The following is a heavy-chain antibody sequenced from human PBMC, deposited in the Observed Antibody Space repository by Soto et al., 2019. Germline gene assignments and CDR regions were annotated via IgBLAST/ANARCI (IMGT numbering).Heavy chain of an antibody. CDR3: ASPYSSGWYGYFQQ. D-gene: IGHD6-19*01. Sequence: GGSLRLSCAASGFTFSSYGMHWVRQAPGKGLEWVAVISYDGSNKYYADSVKGRFTISRDNSKNTLYLQMNSLRAEDTAVYYCASPYSSGWYGYFQQWGQGTLVTVSS. V-gene: IGHV3-30*03. J-gene: IGHJ1*01. CDR1: GFTFSSYG. CDR2: ISYDGSNK.